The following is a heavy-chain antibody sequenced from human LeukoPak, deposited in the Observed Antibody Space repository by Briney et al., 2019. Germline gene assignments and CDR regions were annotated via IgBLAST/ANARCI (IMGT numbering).Heavy chain of an antibody. D-gene: IGHD3-22*01. Sequence: SGGSLRLSCAASGFTFSSYEMNWVRQAPGKGLEWVSYISSSGSTIYYADSVKGRFTISRDNAKNSLYLQMNSLRAEDTAVYYCARETSYYYDSTGDAFDIWGQGTMVAVSS. CDR1: GFTFSSYE. CDR2: ISSSGSTI. J-gene: IGHJ3*02. CDR3: ARETSYYYDSTGDAFDI. V-gene: IGHV3-48*03.